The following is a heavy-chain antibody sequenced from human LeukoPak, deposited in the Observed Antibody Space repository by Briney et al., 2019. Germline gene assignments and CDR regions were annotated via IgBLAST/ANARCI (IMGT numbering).Heavy chain of an antibody. D-gene: IGHD4-17*01. CDR2: IYSGGNT. J-gene: IGHJ4*02. CDR1: GFTVSNNY. V-gene: IGHV3-66*01. Sequence: GGSLRLSCAASGFTVSNNYMSWVRQAPGKGLEWVSVIYSGGNTYYADSVKGRFTISRDNFKNTLYLQMNSLRAEDTAVYYCARSTVTTAEFDHWGQGTLVTVSS. CDR3: ARSTVTTAEFDH.